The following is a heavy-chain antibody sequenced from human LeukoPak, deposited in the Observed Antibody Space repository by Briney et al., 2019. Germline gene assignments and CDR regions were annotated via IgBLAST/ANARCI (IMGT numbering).Heavy chain of an antibody. J-gene: IGHJ4*02. D-gene: IGHD6-13*01. CDR1: GGSFSGYY. Sequence: SETLSLTCAVYGGSFSGYYWSWIRQPPGKGLEWIREINHSGSTNYNPSLKSRVTISVDTSKNQFSLKLSSVTAADTAVYYCARGRRYSSSWYIDYWGQGTLVTVSS. CDR2: INHSGST. CDR3: ARGRRYSSSWYIDY. V-gene: IGHV4-34*01.